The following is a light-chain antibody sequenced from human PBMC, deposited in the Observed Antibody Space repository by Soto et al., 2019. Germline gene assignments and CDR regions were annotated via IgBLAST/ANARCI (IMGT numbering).Light chain of an antibody. CDR3: QQYGSSPSGT. CDR1: QSVNSK. Sequence: EIVMTQSPATLSVSPGERATLSCRASQSVNSKLAWYQQKPGQAPRLLIYGASSRATGIPDRFSGSGSGTDFTLTISRLEPEDFAVYYRQQYGSSPSGTFGQGTKVDIK. CDR2: GAS. V-gene: IGKV3-20*01. J-gene: IGKJ1*01.